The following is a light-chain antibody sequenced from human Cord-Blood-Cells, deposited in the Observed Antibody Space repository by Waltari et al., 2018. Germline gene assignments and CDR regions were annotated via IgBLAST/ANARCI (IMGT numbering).Light chain of an antibody. CDR1: SSDVGGYNY. J-gene: IGLJ2*01. CDR2: EVS. CDR3: SSYAGSK. Sequence: QSALTQPPSASGSPGQSVTISCTGTSSDVGGYNYVSWYQQHPGKAPKLMIYEVSKWPSGVPDRFSGSKSGNTASLTVSGLQAEDEADYYCSSYAGSKFGGGTKLTVL. V-gene: IGLV2-8*01.